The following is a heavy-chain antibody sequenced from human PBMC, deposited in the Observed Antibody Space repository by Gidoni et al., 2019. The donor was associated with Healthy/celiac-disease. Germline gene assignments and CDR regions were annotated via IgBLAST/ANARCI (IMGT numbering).Heavy chain of an antibody. CDR3: ARGWQLVGAFDI. CDR2: ISYYGSNK. D-gene: IGHD6-6*01. V-gene: IGHV3-30-3*01. CDR1: GFTFSSYA. J-gene: IGHJ3*02. Sequence: QVQLVASGGGVVQPGRSLRLSCAASGFTFSSYAMHWVRQAPGKGLEWVAVISYYGSNKYYADSVKGRFTISRDNSKNTLYLQMNSLRAEDTAVYYCARGWQLVGAFDIWGQGTMVTVSS.